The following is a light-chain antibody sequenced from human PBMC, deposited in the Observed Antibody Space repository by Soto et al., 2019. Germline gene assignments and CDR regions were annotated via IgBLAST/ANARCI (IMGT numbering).Light chain of an antibody. CDR3: QQRSNWPIT. CDR1: QSISSW. CDR2: KAS. Sequence: DIQMTQSPSTLSASVGDRVTITCRASQSISSWLAWYQQKPGKAPNLLIYKASSLESGVPSRFSGSGSGTEFTLTISSLEPEDFAVYYCQQRSNWPITFGQGTRLEIK. V-gene: IGKV1-5*03. J-gene: IGKJ5*01.